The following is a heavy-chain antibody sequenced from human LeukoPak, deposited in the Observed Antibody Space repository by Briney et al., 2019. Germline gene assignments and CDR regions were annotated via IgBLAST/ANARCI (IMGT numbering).Heavy chain of an antibody. Sequence: PSETLSLTCAVYGGSFSGYYWSWIRQSPGKGLEWIGEIHHSGSTNYNPSLESRLTISIDTSKNQFSLRLSSVAAADTAVYYCARAWTNDFDIWGQGTTVTISS. CDR2: IHHSGST. J-gene: IGHJ3*02. CDR1: GGSFSGYY. D-gene: IGHD3/OR15-3a*01. CDR3: ARAWTNDFDI. V-gene: IGHV4-34*01.